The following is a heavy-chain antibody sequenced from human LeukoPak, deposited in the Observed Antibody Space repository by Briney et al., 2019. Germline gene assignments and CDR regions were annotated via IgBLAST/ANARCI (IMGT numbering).Heavy chain of an antibody. CDR1: GYSFTSYW. CDR3: ARTYCGGDCYSVAAEYFQH. Sequence: GESLKISCKGSGYSFTSYWIGWVRQMPGKGLEWMGIIYPGDSDTRYSPSFQGQVTISADKSISTAYLQWSSLKASDTAMYYCARTYCGGDCYSVAAEYFQHWGQGTLVTVSS. J-gene: IGHJ1*01. D-gene: IGHD2-21*02. V-gene: IGHV5-51*01. CDR2: IYPGDSDT.